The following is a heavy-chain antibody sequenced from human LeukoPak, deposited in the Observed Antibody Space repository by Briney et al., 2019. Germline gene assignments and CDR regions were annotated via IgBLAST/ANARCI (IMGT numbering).Heavy chain of an antibody. CDR1: GYTFTNYY. CDR2: ITPTGGST. V-gene: IGHV1-46*04. CDR3: ARADKSIAAAGLDY. J-gene: IGHJ4*02. D-gene: IGHD6-13*01. Sequence: ASVKVSCKAFGYTFTNYYVHWVRQAPGQGLEWMGIITPTGGSTSYAHKLEGRLTMTRDMSTSTVHMELSSLRSEDTALYYCARADKSIAAAGLDYWGQGTLVTVSA.